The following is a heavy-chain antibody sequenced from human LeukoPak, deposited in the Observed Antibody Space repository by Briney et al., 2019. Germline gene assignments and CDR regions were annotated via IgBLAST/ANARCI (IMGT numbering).Heavy chain of an antibody. D-gene: IGHD3-3*01. CDR2: ISSSGSAI. CDR1: GFALSSYE. J-gene: IGHJ4*02. CDR3: ASGNDFWTTYHFDY. Sequence: PGGSLRLSCAASGFALSSYEMNWVRQAPGKGLEWVSYISSSGSAIYYADSVKGRFTISRDNAKNPLYLQMHSLRAADTAVYYCASGNDFWTTYHFDYWGQGTLVTVSS. V-gene: IGHV3-48*03.